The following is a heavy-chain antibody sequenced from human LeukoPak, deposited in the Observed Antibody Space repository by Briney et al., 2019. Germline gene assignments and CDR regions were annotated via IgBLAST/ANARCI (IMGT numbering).Heavy chain of an antibody. J-gene: IGHJ5*02. CDR2: IFDSGYS. CDR3: VKTNTPDNWFDP. Sequence: PSETLSLTCTVSGGSISSGTSSWSWIRQHPGKGLEWLGYIFDSGYSYFNPSLKSRLSMSVDTSKNRFSLTLSSVTAADTAIYYCVKTNTPDNWFDPWGQGTLVTVSS. CDR1: GGSISSGTSS. V-gene: IGHV4-31*03.